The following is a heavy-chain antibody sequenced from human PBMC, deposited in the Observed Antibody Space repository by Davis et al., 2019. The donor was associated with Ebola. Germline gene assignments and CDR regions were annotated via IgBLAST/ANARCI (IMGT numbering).Heavy chain of an antibody. CDR3: ARAGSYRFDY. D-gene: IGHD3-16*02. J-gene: IGHJ4*02. V-gene: IGHV3-74*01. Sequence: GESLKISCAASGFTFSSYWMSWVRQAPGKGLEWVSRIHSDGTSTIYTDSVKGRFTISRDNAKNTLYLQMNSLRAEDTAVYYCARAGSYRFDYWGQGTLVTVSS. CDR2: IHSDGTST. CDR1: GFTFSSYW.